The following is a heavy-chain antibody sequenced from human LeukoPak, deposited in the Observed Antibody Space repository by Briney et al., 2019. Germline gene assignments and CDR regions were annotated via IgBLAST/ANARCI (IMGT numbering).Heavy chain of an antibody. V-gene: IGHV3-74*01. CDR3: ARGYCSGGSCYSVRYYGMDV. CDR1: GFTFRSYW. D-gene: IGHD2-15*01. CDR2: INSSGSTT. J-gene: IGHJ6*02. Sequence: PGGSLRLSCAASGFTFRSYWMHWVRQAPGKGLVWVSRINSSGSTTGYADSVKGRFTVSRDNAKNTLYLQMNSLRAEDTAVYNCARGYCSGGSCYSVRYYGMDVWGQGTTVTVSS.